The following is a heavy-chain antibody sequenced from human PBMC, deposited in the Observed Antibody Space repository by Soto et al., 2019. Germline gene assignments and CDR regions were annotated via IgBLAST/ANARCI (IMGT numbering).Heavy chain of an antibody. CDR2: IIPIFGTA. J-gene: IGHJ6*02. D-gene: IGHD6-19*01. CDR3: ARELQWLSYYYYGMDV. CDR1: GSTFSSYA. V-gene: IGHV1-69*06. Sequence: ASVKVSCKASGSTFSSYAISWVRQAPGQGLEWMGGIIPIFGTANYAQKFQGRVTITADKSTSTAYMELSSLRSEDTAVYYCARELQWLSYYYYGMDVWGQGTTVTVSS.